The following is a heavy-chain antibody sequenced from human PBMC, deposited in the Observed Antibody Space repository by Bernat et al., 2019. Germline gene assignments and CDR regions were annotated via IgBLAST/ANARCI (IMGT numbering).Heavy chain of an antibody. D-gene: IGHD2-2*02. V-gene: IGHV4-39*02. CDR2: IYYSVST. J-gene: IGHJ6*02. Sequence: QLQLQESGPGLVKPSETLSLTCTVSGGSISSSSYYWGWIRQPPGKGLEWIGSIYYSVSTYYNPSLKSRVTISIDTSKNQFSLKLSSVTAADTAVYYCARDQVPAAIPDYYYYGMDVWGQGTTVTVSS. CDR1: GGSISSSSYY. CDR3: ARDQVPAAIPDYYYYGMDV.